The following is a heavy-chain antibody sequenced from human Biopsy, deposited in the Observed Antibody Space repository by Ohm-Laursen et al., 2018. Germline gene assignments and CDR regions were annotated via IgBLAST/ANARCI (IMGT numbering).Heavy chain of an antibody. Sequence: SSVKVSCKAPEGTFSNYGVNWVRQAPGQGLEWLGGNIPTLGTGNYAQKFQDRVTVAADTSMSTATMELRSLRSDDTAVYYCATKLTGYFHHWGQGTLVIVSS. V-gene: IGHV1-69*06. J-gene: IGHJ1*01. CDR2: NIPTLGTG. CDR3: ATKLTGYFHH. D-gene: IGHD3-9*01. CDR1: EGTFSNYG.